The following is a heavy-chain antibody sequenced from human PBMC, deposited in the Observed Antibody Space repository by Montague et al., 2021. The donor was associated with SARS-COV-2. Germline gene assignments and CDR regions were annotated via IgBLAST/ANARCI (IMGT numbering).Heavy chain of an antibody. V-gene: IGHV4-39*01. J-gene: IGHJ5*02. CDR2: DNYSGST. D-gene: IGHD2-21*01. Sequence: SETLSLTCSVSVGSNSSADWKCTRRNPSHQKNSFACFWLDNYSGSTTYHPSLKNRFTVSVDTSGSQFYLRLHSVTATDTAVYYCAGHTRSGVIGSDFDPWGQGTLVTVSS. CDR3: AGHTRSGVIGSDFDP. CDR1: VGSNSSADWK.